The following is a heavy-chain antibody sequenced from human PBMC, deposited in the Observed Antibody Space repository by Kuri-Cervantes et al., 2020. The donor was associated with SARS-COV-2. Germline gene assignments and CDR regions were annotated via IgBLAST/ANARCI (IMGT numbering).Heavy chain of an antibody. D-gene: IGHD1-14*01. CDR2: IYVGSRST. V-gene: IGHV3-23*03. J-gene: IGHJ4*02. CDR3: ANAVTGEHHYFDY. CDR1: GFSFSNYA. Sequence: GGSLRLSCVASGFSFSNYAMGWVRQAPGKGLEWVSVIYVGSRSTNYADSVKGRFTIARDDSKNTLYLQMNSLRAEDTAVYYCANAVTGEHHYFDYWGQGTLVTVSS.